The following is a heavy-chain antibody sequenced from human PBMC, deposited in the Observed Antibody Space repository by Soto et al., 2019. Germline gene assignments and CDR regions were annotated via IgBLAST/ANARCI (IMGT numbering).Heavy chain of an antibody. V-gene: IGHV3-13*04. J-gene: IGHJ4*02. D-gene: IGHD6-19*01. Sequence: GGSLRLSCAASGFTFSSYDMHWVRQATGKGLEWVSAIGTAGDTYYPGSVKGRFTITRENAKNSLYLQMNSLRAGDTAVYYCARGRVAGDFDYRGQGTLVTVSS. CDR1: GFTFSSYD. CDR3: ARGRVAGDFDY. CDR2: IGTAGDT.